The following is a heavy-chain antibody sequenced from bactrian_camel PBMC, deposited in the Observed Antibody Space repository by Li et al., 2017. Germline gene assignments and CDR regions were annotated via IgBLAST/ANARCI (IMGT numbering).Heavy chain of an antibody. CDR3: ASLSAVASTSMKSR. CDR2: IAMDGST. CDR1: GYTKR. Sequence: HVQLVESGGGSVQPGGSLRLHCATSGYTKRMAWFRQVTGREREAVASIAMDGSTSYIDSVKGRFTISRDNAKNTLYLHMNSLKYEDTAVYYCASLSAVASTSMKSRWGQGTQVTVS. J-gene: IGHJ4*01. D-gene: IGHD4*01. V-gene: IGHV3S53*01.